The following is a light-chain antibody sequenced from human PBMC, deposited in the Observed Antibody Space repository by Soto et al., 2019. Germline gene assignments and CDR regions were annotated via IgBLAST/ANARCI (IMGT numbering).Light chain of an antibody. V-gene: IGKV3-20*01. CDR3: QQYGSSPMYT. CDR1: QSVSSSY. CDR2: GAS. J-gene: IGKJ2*01. Sequence: EIVLTQSPGTLSLSPGERATLSCRASQSVSSSYLAWYQQKPGQAPRLLIYGASGRATGIPDRFSGSGSGTDFTLTISRLEPEDFEVYYCQQYGSSPMYTFGQGTKLEIK.